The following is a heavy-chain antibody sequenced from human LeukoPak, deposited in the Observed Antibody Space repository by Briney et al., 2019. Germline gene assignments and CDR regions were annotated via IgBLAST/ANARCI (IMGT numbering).Heavy chain of an antibody. J-gene: IGHJ4*02. Sequence: PGRSLRLSCAASGFTFSSHGMHWVRQAPGKGLEWVAVIWYDGSNKYYADSVKGRFTISRDNSKNTLYLQMNSLRAEDTAVYYCASFSSSWSRDYWGQGTLVTVSS. V-gene: IGHV3-33*01. CDR3: ASFSSSWSRDY. CDR1: GFTFSSHG. CDR2: IWYDGSNK. D-gene: IGHD6-13*01.